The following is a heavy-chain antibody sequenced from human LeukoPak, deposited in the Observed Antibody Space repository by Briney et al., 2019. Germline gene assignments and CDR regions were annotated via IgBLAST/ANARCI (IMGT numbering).Heavy chain of an antibody. CDR2: IYYSGST. CDR1: GGSIDSYY. D-gene: IGHD3-10*01. CDR3: ARTRHGSDYLGLFDY. Sequence: SETLSLTCTVSGGSIDSYYWSWVRQPPGKGLEWMGYIYYSGSTNYNPSLKSRVTISVDTSKKQFSLNPNSVTAADAAVYYCARTRHGSDYLGLFDYWGQGTLVTVSS. J-gene: IGHJ4*02. V-gene: IGHV4-59*01.